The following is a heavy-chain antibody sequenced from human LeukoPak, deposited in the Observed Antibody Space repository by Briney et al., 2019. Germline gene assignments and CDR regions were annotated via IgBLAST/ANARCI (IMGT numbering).Heavy chain of an antibody. D-gene: IGHD2-15*01. J-gene: IGHJ4*02. CDR1: GFTFSSYA. CDR3: AKDEVVAAFGCDY. Sequence: GGSLRLSCAASGFTFSSYAMHWVRQAPGKGLEWVALISYDGSDKYYADSVKGRFTISRDNSKNTLYLQMNSLRAEDTAVYYCAKDEVVAAFGCDYWGQGTLVTVSS. CDR2: ISYDGSDK. V-gene: IGHV3-30*04.